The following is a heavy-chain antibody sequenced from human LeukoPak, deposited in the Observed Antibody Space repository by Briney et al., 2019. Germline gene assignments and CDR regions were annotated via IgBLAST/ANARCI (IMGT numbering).Heavy chain of an antibody. D-gene: IGHD6-19*01. CDR3: ARGGFSGWTRYYYYYYMDV. V-gene: IGHV4-34*01. Sequence: PSETLSLTCAVYGGSFSGYYWSWIRQPPGKGLEWIGEINHSGSTNYNPSLKSRVTISVDTSKNQFSLKLSSVTAADTAVYYCARGGFSGWTRYYYYYYMDVWGKGTLVTVSS. CDR1: GGSFSGYY. J-gene: IGHJ6*03. CDR2: INHSGST.